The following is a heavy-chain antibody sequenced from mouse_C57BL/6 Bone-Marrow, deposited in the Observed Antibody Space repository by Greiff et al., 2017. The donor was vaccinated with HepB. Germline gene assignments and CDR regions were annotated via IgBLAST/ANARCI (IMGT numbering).Heavy chain of an antibody. CDR1: GYTFTSYW. V-gene: IGHV1-55*01. CDR2: VYPGSGST. D-gene: IGHD2-4*01. CDR3: AREDYDGDYYAMDY. Sequence: QVQLKQPGAELVKPGASVKMSCKASGYTFTSYWITWVKQRPGQGLEWIGDVYPGSGSTNYNEKFKSKATLTVDTSSITAYMQLSSLTSEDSAVYYCAREDYDGDYYAMDYWGQGTSVTVSS. J-gene: IGHJ4*01.